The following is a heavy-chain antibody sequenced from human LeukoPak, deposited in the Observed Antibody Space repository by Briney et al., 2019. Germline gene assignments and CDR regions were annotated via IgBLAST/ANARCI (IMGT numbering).Heavy chain of an antibody. J-gene: IGHJ4*02. Sequence: QTGGSLRLSCAASGFSVGNSWMHWVRQAPGKGLVWISRINSDGKSTVYADSVKGRFTICRDNAKNTLFVQMNSLRVEDTAVYYCAREGKNWGEFSWGQGTLVTVSS. CDR3: AREGKNWGEFS. V-gene: IGHV3-74*03. CDR1: GFSVGNSW. D-gene: IGHD7-27*01. CDR2: INSDGKST.